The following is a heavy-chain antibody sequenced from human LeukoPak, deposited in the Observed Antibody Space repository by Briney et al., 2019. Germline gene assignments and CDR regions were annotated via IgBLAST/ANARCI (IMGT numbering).Heavy chain of an antibody. CDR3: ARADPITMVRSD. CDR2: IYTSGST. J-gene: IGHJ4*02. D-gene: IGHD3-10*01. CDR1: GGSISSGSYY. Sequence: PSETLSLTCTVSGGSISSGSYYWSWIRQPAGKGLEWIGRIYTSGSTNYNPSLKSRVTISVDTPKNQFSLKLSSVTAADTAVYYCARADPITMVRSDWGQGTLVTVSS. V-gene: IGHV4-61*02.